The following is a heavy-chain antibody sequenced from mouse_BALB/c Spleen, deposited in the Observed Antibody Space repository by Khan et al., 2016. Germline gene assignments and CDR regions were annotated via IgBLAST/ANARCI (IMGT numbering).Heavy chain of an antibody. CDR1: GYTFTNYG. Sequence: QVQLKQSGPELKKPGETVKISCKASGYTFTNYGMNWVKQAPGKGLKWMGWINTYTGEPTYADDFKGRFAFSLETSASTAYLQINNLKNEDTAKYFCDAYYRDAMDYWGQGTSVTVSS. D-gene: IGHD2-14*01. CDR2: INTYTGEP. V-gene: IGHV9-3-1*01. J-gene: IGHJ4*01. CDR3: DAYYRDAMDY.